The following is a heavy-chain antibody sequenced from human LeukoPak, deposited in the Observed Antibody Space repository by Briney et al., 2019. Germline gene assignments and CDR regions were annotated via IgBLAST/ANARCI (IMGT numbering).Heavy chain of an antibody. CDR1: GFTFSSYA. D-gene: IGHD2-21*02. CDR2: ISGSGGST. CDR3: AKDPIEGHGYCGGDCYPEWFDP. V-gene: IGHV3-23*01. Sequence: GGSLRLSCAASGFTFSSYAMSWVRQAPGKGLEWVSAISGSGGSTYYADSVKGRFTISRDNSKNTLYLQMNSLRAEDTAVYYCAKDPIEGHGYCGGDCYPEWFDPWGQGTLVTVSS. J-gene: IGHJ5*02.